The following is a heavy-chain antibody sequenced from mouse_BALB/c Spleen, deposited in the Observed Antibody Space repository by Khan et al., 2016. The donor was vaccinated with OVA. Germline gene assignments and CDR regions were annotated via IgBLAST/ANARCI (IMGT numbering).Heavy chain of an antibody. CDR3: GRDGAYHRNDGWFAY. Sequence: VQLQQSGAELARPGASVKMSCKASGYTFTSYTIHWIKKRPGQGLEWIGYINPSNGYTNYNQKFKDKVTLTTDKSSTTAYLQLSSLTSDDSAVYNWGRDGAYHRNDGWFAYWGQGTLVTVSA. V-gene: IGHV1-4*01. D-gene: IGHD2-14*01. CDR2: INPSNGYT. CDR1: GYTFTSYT. J-gene: IGHJ3*01.